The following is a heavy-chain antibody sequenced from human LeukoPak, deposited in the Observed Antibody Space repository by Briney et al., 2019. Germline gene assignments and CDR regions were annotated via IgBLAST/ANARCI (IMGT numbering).Heavy chain of an antibody. CDR1: GCSISGYY. V-gene: IGHV4-4*07. J-gene: IGHJ4*02. Sequence: SETLSLTCTVSGCSISGYYWSWLRQPAGKGREWIGRIYTSGSTNYNPSLKSRVTISVDKYKIQFSLKLRSETAADAAVYLCARWAYSWSYWCHYYFDYWGQGSLVTDSS. CDR2: IYTSGST. D-gene: IGHD1-26*01. CDR3: ARWAYSWSYWCHYYFDY.